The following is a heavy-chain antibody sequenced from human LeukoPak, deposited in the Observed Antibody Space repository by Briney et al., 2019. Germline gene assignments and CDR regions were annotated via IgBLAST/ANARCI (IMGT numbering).Heavy chain of an antibody. J-gene: IGHJ4*02. V-gene: IGHV3-21*01. CDR1: GFIFSSFS. CDR3: ARDLYGDYVHDY. Sequence: PGGSLRLSCAASGFIFSSFSVNWVRQAPGKGLEWVSSISTSGGLSSIYYADSVKGRFTISRDNAKNSLYLQMNSLGAEDTAVYYCARDLYGDYVHDYWGQGTLVTVSS. D-gene: IGHD4-17*01. CDR2: ISTSGGLSSI.